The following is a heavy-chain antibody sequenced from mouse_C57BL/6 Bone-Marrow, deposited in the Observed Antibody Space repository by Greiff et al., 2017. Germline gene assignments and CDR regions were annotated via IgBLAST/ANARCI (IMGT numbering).Heavy chain of an antibody. V-gene: IGHV5-6*01. CDR1: GFTFSSYG. CDR3: ASPGFAWFAY. Sequence: EVQLMESGGDLVKPGGSLKLSCAASGFTFSSYGMSWVRQTPDKRLEWVATISSGGSYTYYPDSVKGRFTISRDNAKNTLYLQMSSLKSEDTAVYYCASPGFAWFAYWGQGTLVTVSA. J-gene: IGHJ3*01. CDR2: ISSGGSYT.